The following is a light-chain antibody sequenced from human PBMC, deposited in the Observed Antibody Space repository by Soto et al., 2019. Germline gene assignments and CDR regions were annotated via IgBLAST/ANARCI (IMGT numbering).Light chain of an antibody. CDR2: GAS. Sequence: EIVMTQYPATLSMSPGERATLSCRASENIYTNLAWYQQKPGQAPRLLFYGASTRATGLPARFSGTGSGTEFTLTINSLQAEESAVYYCQQYYNWARTFGQGTRLEI. V-gene: IGKV3-15*01. J-gene: IGKJ5*01. CDR3: QQYYNWART. CDR1: ENIYTN.